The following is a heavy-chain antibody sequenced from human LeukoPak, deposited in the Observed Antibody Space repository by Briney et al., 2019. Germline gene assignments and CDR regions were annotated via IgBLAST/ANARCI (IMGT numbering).Heavy chain of an antibody. V-gene: IGHV1-46*01. CDR2: INPSSGST. J-gene: IGHJ1*01. D-gene: IGHD6-13*01. Sequence: ASVKVSCKASEYPFTSYYIHWVRQAPGQGLEWMGLINPSSGSTNCAQKFLGRVTMTRDTSTSTVHMDLSSLRSEDTAVYHCARPGSPAAGASDFHHWGQGTLVTVSS. CDR3: ARPGSPAAGASDFHH. CDR1: EYPFTSYY.